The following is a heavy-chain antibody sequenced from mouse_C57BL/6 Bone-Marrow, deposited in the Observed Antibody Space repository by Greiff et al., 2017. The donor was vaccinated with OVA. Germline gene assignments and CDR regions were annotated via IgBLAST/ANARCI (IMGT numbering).Heavy chain of an antibody. J-gene: IGHJ3*01. D-gene: IGHD1-1*01. CDR1: GYSFTSYW. Sequence: QVQLQQSGAELVKPSPSVTLTCTASGYSFTSYWMHWVKQRPGQGLEWIGYINPSSGYTKYNQKIKDQATFTADKSSSTAYMQLSGLTDEDSAVYYCARDYYDSNQFAYWGQGTLVTVSA. CDR3: ARDYYDSNQFAY. V-gene: IGHV1-7*01. CDR2: INPSSGYT.